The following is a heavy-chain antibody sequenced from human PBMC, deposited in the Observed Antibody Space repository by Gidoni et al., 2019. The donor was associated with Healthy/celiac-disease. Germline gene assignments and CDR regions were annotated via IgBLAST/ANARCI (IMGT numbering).Heavy chain of an antibody. Sequence: QVQLVESGGGVVQPGRSLRLSCAASGFTFSSYGMHWVRQAPGKGLGWVAFISYDGSNKYYADSVKGRFTISRDSSKNTLYLQMNSLRAEDTAVYYCAKELYDVWTGYYTDAFDIWGQGTMVTVSS. CDR1: GFTFSSYG. CDR2: ISYDGSNK. D-gene: IGHD3-3*01. CDR3: AKELYDVWTGYYTDAFDI. J-gene: IGHJ3*02. V-gene: IGHV3-30*18.